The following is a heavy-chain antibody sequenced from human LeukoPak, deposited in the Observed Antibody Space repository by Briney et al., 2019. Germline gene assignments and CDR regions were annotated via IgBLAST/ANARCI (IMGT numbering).Heavy chain of an antibody. CDR1: GGYISNYY. CDR2: IYSPGTT. CDR3: ARGVVITGLDY. Sequence: SETLSLTCSVSGGYISNYYWSWIRQPPGKGLEWTGYIYSPGTTNYNPSLKSRVTISVDTSKNQFSLRLSSVTAADTAVYYCARGVVITGLDYWGQGTLVTVSS. V-gene: IGHV4-59*01. J-gene: IGHJ4*02. D-gene: IGHD3-3*01.